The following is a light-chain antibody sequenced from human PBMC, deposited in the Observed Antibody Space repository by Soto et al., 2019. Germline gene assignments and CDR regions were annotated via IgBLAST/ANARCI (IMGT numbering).Light chain of an antibody. Sequence: DLQMTQSPSTLSASVGDRVTITCRASQNIVNWLAWYQQKPGKAPRILIYGASTLERGVPSRFSGSGSGTEFTLTITKLQPDDFATYYCQQYNTYSATFGQGTRLEMK. CDR2: GAS. CDR1: QNIVNW. CDR3: QQYNTYSAT. J-gene: IGKJ5*01. V-gene: IGKV1-5*01.